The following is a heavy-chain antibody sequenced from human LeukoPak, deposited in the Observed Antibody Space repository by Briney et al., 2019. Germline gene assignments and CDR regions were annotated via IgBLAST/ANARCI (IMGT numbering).Heavy chain of an antibody. V-gene: IGHV1-18*01. CDR1: GYTFTSYG. D-gene: IGHD6-6*01. J-gene: IGHJ6*03. CDR3: ARATYSSSSGFFSPIDYYYYYYMDV. Sequence: ASVKVSCKASGYTFTSYGISWVRQAPGQGLEWMGWISAYNGNTNYAQKLQGRVTMTTDTSTSTDYMELRSLRSDDTAVYYCARATYSSSSGFFSPIDYYYYYYMDVWGKGTTVTVSS. CDR2: ISAYNGNT.